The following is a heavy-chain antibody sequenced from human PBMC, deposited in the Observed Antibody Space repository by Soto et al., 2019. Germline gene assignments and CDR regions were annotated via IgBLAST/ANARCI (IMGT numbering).Heavy chain of an antibody. CDR2: IKSRADGGTT. CDR3: TTASQWLPPYS. V-gene: IGHV3-15*01. CDR1: GFTFTKAW. Sequence: EVQLVESGGGLVKPGGSLRLSCAASGFTFTKAWMTWVRQPPGKGLEWVGRIKSRADGGTTDYAASVKDRFIISRDDSNGTLYLHMNRLKTDDTAVYYCTTASQWLPPYSWGQGARVTVSS. J-gene: IGHJ4*02. D-gene: IGHD6-19*01.